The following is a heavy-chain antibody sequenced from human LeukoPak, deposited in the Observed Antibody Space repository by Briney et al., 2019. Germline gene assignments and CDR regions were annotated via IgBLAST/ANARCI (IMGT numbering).Heavy chain of an antibody. D-gene: IGHD5-18*01. CDR2: IYSGGST. CDR1: GFNFRAYW. J-gene: IGHJ4*02. CDR3: AILIQPDLDY. Sequence: SGGSLRLSCTTSGFNFRAYWMAWVRQAPGKGLEWVSVIYSGGSTYYADSVKGRFTISRDNSKNTLYLQMNSLRAEDTAVYYCAILIQPDLDYWGQGTLVTVSS. V-gene: IGHV3-53*01.